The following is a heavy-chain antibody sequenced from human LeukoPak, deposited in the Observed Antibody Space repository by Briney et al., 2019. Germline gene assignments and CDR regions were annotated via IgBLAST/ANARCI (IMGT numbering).Heavy chain of an antibody. CDR3: TRDLAQNIAAAEY. CDR1: GFTFNNYA. D-gene: IGHD6-13*01. J-gene: IGHJ4*02. V-gene: IGHV3-49*03. Sequence: GGSLRLSCTASGFTFNNYAMSWFRQAPGKGLEWVGFIRTETYGGTTEYAASVKGRVAISRDDSKSIAYLQMNSLKTEDTAVYYCTRDLAQNIAAAEYWGQGTQVTVPS. CDR2: IRTETYGGTT.